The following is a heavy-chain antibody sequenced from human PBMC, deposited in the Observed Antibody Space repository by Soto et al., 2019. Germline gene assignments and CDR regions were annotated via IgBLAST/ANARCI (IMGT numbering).Heavy chain of an antibody. D-gene: IGHD3-16*01. V-gene: IGHV3-9*01. CDR1: GFTFDDYA. CDR3: AKARLWGGDGYNSFYYNAMDV. CDR2: ISWNSGRI. J-gene: IGHJ6*02. Sequence: EMQLVESGGGLVQPGRSLRLSCAASGFTFDDYAMYWVRQAPGKGLEWVSGISWNSGRIGYADSVKGRFTISRDNAKNSLYLQRNSLRPEDTALYYCAKARLWGGDGYNSFYYNAMDVWGQGTTVTVSS.